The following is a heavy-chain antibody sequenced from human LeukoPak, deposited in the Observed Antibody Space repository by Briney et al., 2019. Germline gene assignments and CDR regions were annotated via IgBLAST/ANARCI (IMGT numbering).Heavy chain of an antibody. J-gene: IGHJ4*02. Sequence: PGGSPRLSCAASGFTYSSYWMSWVRQAPGKGLEWVANIKQDGSEKYYVDSVKGRFTISRDNAKNSLYLQMNSLRAEDTAVYYCARDYDYVWGSYRYGFDYWGQGTLVTVSS. D-gene: IGHD3-16*02. V-gene: IGHV3-7*01. CDR1: GFTYSSYW. CDR2: IKQDGSEK. CDR3: ARDYDYVWGSYRYGFDY.